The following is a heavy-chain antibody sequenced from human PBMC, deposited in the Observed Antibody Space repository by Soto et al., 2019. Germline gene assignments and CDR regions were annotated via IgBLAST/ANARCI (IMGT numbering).Heavy chain of an antibody. CDR3: ARGLAALPVFAFDV. CDR2: IYWSGDE. J-gene: IGHJ3*01. V-gene: IGHV2-5*01. Sequence: SGPTLVNPTQTLTLTCSFSGFSLSTSGVGVGWVRQPPGKALEWLALIYWSGDEHYRPSLKSRLTITKATSKNQVVLIMTNMDPVDTATYYCARGLAALPVFAFDVWGQGTTVTVS. D-gene: IGHD6-6*01. CDR1: GFSLSTSGVG.